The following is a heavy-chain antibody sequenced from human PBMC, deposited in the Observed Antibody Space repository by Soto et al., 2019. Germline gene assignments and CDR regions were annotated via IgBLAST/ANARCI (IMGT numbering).Heavy chain of an antibody. D-gene: IGHD3-10*01. CDR3: AISYVSGYRAFDY. CDR1: GDTFTFYS. J-gene: IGHJ4*02. V-gene: IGHV1-69*02. Sequence: QVQLVQSGAEVKKPGSSVRVSCKASGDTFTFYSINWVRQAPGLGLEWMGRINPILSMSNYAQRFQGRVTMTADKSTSTAYMELSSLRSEDTAMYYCAISYVSGYRAFDYWGQGALVTVSS. CDR2: INPILSMS.